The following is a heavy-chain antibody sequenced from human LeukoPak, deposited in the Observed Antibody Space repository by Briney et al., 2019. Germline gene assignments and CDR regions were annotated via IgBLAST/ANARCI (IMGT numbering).Heavy chain of an antibody. CDR3: AREYRPHCSSTSCYSIYYYYYYYMDV. Sequence: PGGSLRLSCAASGFTFSSYAMHWVRQAPGKGLEWVAVISYDGSNKYYADSVKGRFTISRDNSKNTLYLQMNSLRAEDTAVYYCAREYRPHCSSTSCYSIYYYYYYYMDVWGKGTTVTVSS. CDR1: GFTFSSYA. CDR2: ISYDGSNK. D-gene: IGHD2-2*01. J-gene: IGHJ6*03. V-gene: IGHV3-30*01.